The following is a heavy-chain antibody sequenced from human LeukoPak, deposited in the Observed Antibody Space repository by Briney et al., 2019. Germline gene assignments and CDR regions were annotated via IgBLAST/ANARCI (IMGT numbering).Heavy chain of an antibody. J-gene: IGHJ4*02. V-gene: IGHV4-4*07. CDR1: GGSISSYY. CDR2: IYTSGNT. D-gene: IGHD2-15*01. CDR3: VRVDLRAAFFDY. Sequence: PSETLSLTCTVSGGSISSYYWTWIRQPAGKGLEWIGRIYTSGNTGYNPSLKSRVTMSVDTSKNQFSLNLSSVTAADTAVYYCVRVDLRAAFFDYWGQGTLVTVSS.